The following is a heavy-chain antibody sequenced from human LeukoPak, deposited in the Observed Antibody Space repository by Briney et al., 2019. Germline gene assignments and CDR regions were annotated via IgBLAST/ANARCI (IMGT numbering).Heavy chain of an antibody. Sequence: SETLSLTCTVSGGSISSSSYYWGWIRQPPGKGLEWIGEIYHSGNTNYNPPLKSRVTISLDKSKNQFSLKLSSVTAADTAVYYCARDLRYSSSWYLSYMDVWGKGTTVTISS. D-gene: IGHD6-13*01. V-gene: IGHV4-39*07. CDR1: GGSISSSSYY. J-gene: IGHJ6*03. CDR3: ARDLRYSSSWYLSYMDV. CDR2: IYHSGNT.